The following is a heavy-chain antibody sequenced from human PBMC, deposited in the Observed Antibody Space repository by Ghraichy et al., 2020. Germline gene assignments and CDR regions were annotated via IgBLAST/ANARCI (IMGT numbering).Heavy chain of an antibody. CDR3: ASRDVDIAAAGTNDY. CDR2: INHSGST. J-gene: IGHJ4*02. V-gene: IGHV4-34*01. CDR1: GGSFSGYY. Sequence: SETLSLTCAVYGGSFSGYYWSWIRQPPGKGLEWIGEINHSGSTNYNPSLKSRVTISVDTSKNQFSLKLSSVTAADTAVYYCASRDVDIAAAGTNDYWGQGTLVTVSS. D-gene: IGHD6-13*01.